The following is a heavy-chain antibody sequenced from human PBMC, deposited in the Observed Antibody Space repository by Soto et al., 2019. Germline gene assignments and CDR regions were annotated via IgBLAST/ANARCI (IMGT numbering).Heavy chain of an antibody. V-gene: IGHV1-69*01. J-gene: IGHJ6*02. D-gene: IGHD3-22*01. CDR3: ATYYDSSGYYFTAYYYYGMDV. Sequence: QVQLVQSGAEVKKPGSSVKVSCKASGGTFSSYAISWVRQAPGQGLEWMGGIIPIFGTANYAQKFQGRGTITADESTSTAYMELSSLRSEDTAVYYCATYYDSSGYYFTAYYYYGMDVWGQGTTVTVSS. CDR1: GGTFSSYA. CDR2: IIPIFGTA.